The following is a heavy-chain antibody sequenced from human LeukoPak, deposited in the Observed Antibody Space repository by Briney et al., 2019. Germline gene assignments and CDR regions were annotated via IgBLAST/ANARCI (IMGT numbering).Heavy chain of an antibody. J-gene: IGHJ4*01. V-gene: IGHV3-9*01. Sequence: GGSLRLSCAASGFTFDDYAMHWVRQGPGKGLEWVSGISWNSAMIAYADSVKGRFTISRDNAKNSLYLQMNSLRAEDTAFYYCXXXXRXDXYGIFDLWGHGTLVTVSS. CDR1: GFTFDDYA. CDR2: ISWNSAMI. CDR3: XXXXRXDXYGIFDL. D-gene: IGHD1-1*01.